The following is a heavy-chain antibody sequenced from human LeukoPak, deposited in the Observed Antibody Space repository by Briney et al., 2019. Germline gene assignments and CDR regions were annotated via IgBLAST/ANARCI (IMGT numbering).Heavy chain of an antibody. J-gene: IGHJ4*02. CDR1: GDSVSSNSAA. V-gene: IGHV6-1*01. CDR2: TYYRSKWYN. Sequence: SQTLSLTCAISGDSVSSNSAAWNWIRQSPSRGLEWQGRTYYRSKWYNDYAVFVKSRITINPDTYKNQFSLQLNSVAPEDTAVYYCARDADVLIDYWGQGTLVTVSS. D-gene: IGHD3-16*01. CDR3: ARDADVLIDY.